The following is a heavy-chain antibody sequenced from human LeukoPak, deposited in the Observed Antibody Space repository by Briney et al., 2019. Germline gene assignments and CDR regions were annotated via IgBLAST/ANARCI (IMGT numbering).Heavy chain of an antibody. V-gene: IGHV4-59*01. CDR3: ARERGPNCNKDCLFDP. CDR1: GASISSYY. D-gene: IGHD2/OR15-2a*01. J-gene: IGHJ5*02. Sequence: SETLSLTCTVSGASISSYYWAWIRQPPGKGLEWIGYIYYSGGTYYNPSLKSRVIISLDTSKNQFFLKLTSATAADTAVYYCARERGPNCNKDCLFDPWGQGTLVTVSS. CDR2: IYYSGGT.